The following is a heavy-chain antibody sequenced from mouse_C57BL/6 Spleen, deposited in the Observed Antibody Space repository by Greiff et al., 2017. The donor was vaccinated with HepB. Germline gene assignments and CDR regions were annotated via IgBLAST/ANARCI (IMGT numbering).Heavy chain of an antibody. CDR2: ISYDGSN. D-gene: IGHD1-1*01. V-gene: IGHV3-6*01. CDR1: GYSITSGYY. J-gene: IGHJ2*01. CDR3: AREDLVLRSRDY. Sequence: EVQLVESGPGLVKPSQSLSLTCSVPGYSITSGYYWNWIRQFPGNKLEWMGYISYDGSNNYNPSLKNRISITRDTSKNQFFLKLNSVTTEDTATYYCAREDLVLRSRDYWGQGTTLTVSS.